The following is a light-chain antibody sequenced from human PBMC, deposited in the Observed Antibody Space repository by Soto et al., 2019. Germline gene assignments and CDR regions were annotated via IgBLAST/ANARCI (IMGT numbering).Light chain of an antibody. J-gene: IGKJ4*01. Sequence: DIQLTQSPSFLSASVGDRVTITCRASQDINSYLAWYQQKPGKAPNLLIYSASTLQSGVPSRFGGSGSGTEFTLTISSLQPEDFVTYYCQQLDTYPLTFGGGTKVDIK. V-gene: IGKV1-9*01. CDR2: SAS. CDR1: QDINSY. CDR3: QQLDTYPLT.